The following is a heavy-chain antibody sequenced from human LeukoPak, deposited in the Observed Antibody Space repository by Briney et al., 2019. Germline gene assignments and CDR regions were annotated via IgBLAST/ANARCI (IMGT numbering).Heavy chain of an antibody. D-gene: IGHD3-16*01. J-gene: IGHJ5*02. CDR1: GYTFTSCG. CDR3: ARDPLGGAVADNWFDP. Sequence: ASVKVSCKASGYTFTSCGISWVRQAPGQGLEWMGWISAYNGNTNYAQKLQGRVTMTTDTSTSTAYMELRSLRSDDTAVYYCARDPLGGAVADNWFDPWGQGTLVTVSS. CDR2: ISAYNGNT. V-gene: IGHV1-18*04.